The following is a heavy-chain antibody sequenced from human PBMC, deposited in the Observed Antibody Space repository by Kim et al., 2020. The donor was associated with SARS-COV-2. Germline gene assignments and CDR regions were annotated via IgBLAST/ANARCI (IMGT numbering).Heavy chain of an antibody. Sequence: SETLSLTCTVSGGSIMSYYWSWIRQPPGKGLEWIGNIFYSGSTKYNPSLKSRVTISVDTSKNQFSLKLKSVTAADTAVYYCARHSLVDYGSGRNWYFDLWGRGTLVTVSS. CDR1: GGSIMSYY. V-gene: IGHV4-59*08. J-gene: IGHJ2*01. D-gene: IGHD3-10*01. CDR3: ARHSLVDYGSGRNWYFDL. CDR2: IFYSGST.